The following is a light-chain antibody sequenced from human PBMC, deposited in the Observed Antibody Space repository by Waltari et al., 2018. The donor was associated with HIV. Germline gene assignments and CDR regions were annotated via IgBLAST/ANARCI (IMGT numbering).Light chain of an antibody. Sequence: QSALTQPASVSGYLGQSITISCTGTSSDVGNYDLVSWYQQHPGKAPKIIIYEVNKRPPGASNRMSGSKSGNTASLTISGLQAEDEADYYCCSYSDRRIYVFGSGTRVSAL. CDR3: CSYSDRRIYV. CDR1: SSDVGNYDL. CDR2: EVN. V-gene: IGLV2-23*02. J-gene: IGLJ1*01.